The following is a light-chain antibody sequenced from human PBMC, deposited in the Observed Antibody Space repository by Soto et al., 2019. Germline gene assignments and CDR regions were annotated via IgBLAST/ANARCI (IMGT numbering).Light chain of an antibody. V-gene: IGKV3-11*01. J-gene: IGKJ3*01. CDR2: GAF. CDR3: QQRSTWPPFT. CDR1: PSVTNF. Sequence: EIVLTQSPATLSLSPGERATLSCRASPSVTNFLAWYQQKPGQAPRLLIYGAFNRATGIPARFSGSGSGTDFTLTISSLEPEDFAVYYCQQRSTWPPFTFGPGTKVDIK.